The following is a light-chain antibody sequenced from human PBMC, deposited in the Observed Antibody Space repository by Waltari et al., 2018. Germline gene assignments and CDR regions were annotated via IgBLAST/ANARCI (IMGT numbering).Light chain of an antibody. V-gene: IGLV2-14*03. J-gene: IGLJ3*02. CDR2: YVS. CDR3: SSFTSNISWV. Sequence: QSAMTQPASASGSPGQSTTISCTGPTSDVGASNYVSCYQHHPGKAPNLMIYYVSKRPSWGSNLFSGSKSGNTASLTISGRQAEDEADDYCSSFTSNISWVFGGGTKLTVL. CDR1: TSDVGASNY.